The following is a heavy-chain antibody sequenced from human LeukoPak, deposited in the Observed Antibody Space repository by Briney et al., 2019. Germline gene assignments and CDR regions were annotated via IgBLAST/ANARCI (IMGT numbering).Heavy chain of an antibody. CDR3: ARDGYDSSGYYYSLYYFDY. V-gene: IGHV3-7*01. CDR1: GFRFSSYW. Sequence: GGSLRLSCAASGFRFSSYWMSWVRQAPGKGLEWVANIKQVGGEKYYVDSVKGRFTISRDNAKNSLYLQMNSLRAEDTAVYYCARDGYDSSGYYYSLYYFDYWGQGTLVTVSS. D-gene: IGHD3-22*01. CDR2: IKQVGGEK. J-gene: IGHJ4*02.